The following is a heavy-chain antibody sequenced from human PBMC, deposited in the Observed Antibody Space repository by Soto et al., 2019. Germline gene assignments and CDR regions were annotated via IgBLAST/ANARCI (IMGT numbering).Heavy chain of an antibody. CDR1: GGSISNYY. CDR3: ARTSPVAGGFDY. D-gene: IGHD6-19*01. CDR2: IYYTT. J-gene: IGHJ4*02. Sequence: SETLSLTCTVSGGSISNYYWSWIRQAPGKRLEWIGYIYYTTNYNPSLKSRVTISADTSKNQIPLKLTSVTAADTAVYYCARTSPVAGGFDYWGQGTLVTVSS. V-gene: IGHV4-59*01.